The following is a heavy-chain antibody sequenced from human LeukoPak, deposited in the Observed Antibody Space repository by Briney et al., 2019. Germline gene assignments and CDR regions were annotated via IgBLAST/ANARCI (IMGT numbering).Heavy chain of an antibody. CDR3: ATGAVGSTYYYYYGMDV. D-gene: IGHD1-14*01. CDR2: IIPILGIA. Sequence: SVKVSCKASGGTFSSYAISWVRQAPGQGLEWMGRIIPILGIANYAQKFQSRVTITADKSTSTAYMELSSLRSEDTAVYYCATGAVGSTYYYYYGMDVWGQGTTVTVSS. J-gene: IGHJ6*02. V-gene: IGHV1-69*04. CDR1: GGTFSSYA.